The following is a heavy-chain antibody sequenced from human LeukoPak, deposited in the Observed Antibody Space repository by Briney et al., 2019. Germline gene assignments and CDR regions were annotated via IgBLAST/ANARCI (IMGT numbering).Heavy chain of an antibody. J-gene: IGHJ5*02. D-gene: IGHD6-6*01. Sequence: PGGSLRLSCAVSGFTFSSYAMSWVRQAPGKGLEWVSAISGSGGSTYYADSVKGRFTISRDNSKNTLYLQMGSLRAEDMAVYYCARGSIAARPGKFDPWGQGTLVTVSS. CDR3: ARGSIAARPGKFDP. V-gene: IGHV3-23*01. CDR1: GFTFSSYA. CDR2: ISGSGGST.